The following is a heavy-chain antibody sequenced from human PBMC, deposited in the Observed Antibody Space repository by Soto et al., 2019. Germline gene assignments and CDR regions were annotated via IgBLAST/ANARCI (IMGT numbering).Heavy chain of an antibody. D-gene: IGHD4-17*01. Sequence: SDTLSLTCTVSGGSISSGDYYWSWIRQPPGKGLEWIGYIYYSGSTYYNPSLKSRVTISVDTSKNQFSLKLSSVTAADTAVYYCARAPYGGNSWLSFDYWGQGTLVTVS. CDR1: GGSISSGDYY. J-gene: IGHJ4*02. CDR3: ARAPYGGNSWLSFDY. V-gene: IGHV4-30-4*02. CDR2: IYYSGST.